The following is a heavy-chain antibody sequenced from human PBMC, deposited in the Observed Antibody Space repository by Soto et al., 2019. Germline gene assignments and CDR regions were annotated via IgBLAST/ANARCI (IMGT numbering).Heavy chain of an antibody. CDR1: GFTFSSYA. D-gene: IGHD6-6*01. J-gene: IGHJ6*02. CDR2: ISYDGSNK. V-gene: IGHV3-30-3*01. Sequence: GGSLRLSCAASGFTFSSYAMHWVRQAPGKGLEWVAVISYDGSNKYYADSVKGRFTISRDNSKNTLYLQRNSLRAEDTAVYYCARAGSSSYYYYYGMDVWGQGTTVTVSS. CDR3: ARAGSSSYYYYYGMDV.